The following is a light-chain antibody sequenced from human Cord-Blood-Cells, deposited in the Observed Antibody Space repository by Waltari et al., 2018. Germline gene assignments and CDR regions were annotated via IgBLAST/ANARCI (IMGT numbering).Light chain of an antibody. CDR3: QQRSNWPELT. J-gene: IGKJ4*01. Sequence: EIVLTQSPATLSLSPGERATLYCRASQSVSSYLAWYQQKPGQAPRLLIYDASNRATGIPARFSGSRSGTDFTLTISSLEPEDFAVYYCQQRSNWPELTFGGGTKVEIK. V-gene: IGKV3-11*01. CDR2: DAS. CDR1: QSVSSY.